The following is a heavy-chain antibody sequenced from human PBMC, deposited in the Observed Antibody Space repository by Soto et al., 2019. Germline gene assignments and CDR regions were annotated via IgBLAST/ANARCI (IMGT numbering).Heavy chain of an antibody. V-gene: IGHV3-48*01. CDR2: ISSSSSTI. J-gene: IGHJ4*02. CDR3: AKGGRAYCGGDCRYYFDY. Sequence: GGSLRLSCAASGFTFSSYSMNWVRQAPGKGLEWVSYISSSSSTIYYADSVKGRFTISRDNSKNTLYLQMNSLRAEDTAVYYCAKGGRAYCGGDCRYYFDYWGQGTLVTVSS. CDR1: GFTFSSYS. D-gene: IGHD2-21*02.